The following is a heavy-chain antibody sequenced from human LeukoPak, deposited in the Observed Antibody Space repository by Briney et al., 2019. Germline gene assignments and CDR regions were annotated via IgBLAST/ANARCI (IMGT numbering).Heavy chain of an antibody. CDR2: IYYSGST. D-gene: IGHD2-2*01. CDR1: GDSISSSSYY. V-gene: IGHV4-39*01. J-gene: IGHJ4*02. Sequence: SETLSLTCTVSGDSISSSSYYWGWIRQPPGKGLEWIGTIYYSGSTYYNSSLKSRVTMSVDTSKNQFSLNLSSVTAADTAVYYCARHSNGGCTSTRCHIDYWGQGPLVTVSS. CDR3: ARHSNGGCTSTRCHIDY.